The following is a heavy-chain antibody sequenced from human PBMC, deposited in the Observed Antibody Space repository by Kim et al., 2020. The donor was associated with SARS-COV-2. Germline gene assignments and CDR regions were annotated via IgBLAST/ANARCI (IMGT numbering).Heavy chain of an antibody. CDR1: GYTFTSYA. CDR3: ASHYGDYELVLRY. CDR2: MNAGNGNT. Sequence: ASVKVSCKASGYTFTSYAMHWVRQAPGQRLEWMGWMNAGNGNTKYSQKFQGRVTMTRDTSASTAYMELSSLRSEDTAVYYCASHYGDYELVLRYWGQGTLVTVSS. V-gene: IGHV1-3*01. D-gene: IGHD4-17*01. J-gene: IGHJ4*02.